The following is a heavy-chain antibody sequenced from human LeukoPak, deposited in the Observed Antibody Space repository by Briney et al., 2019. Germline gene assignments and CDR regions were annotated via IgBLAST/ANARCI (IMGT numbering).Heavy chain of an antibody. CDR1: GYSIRGGYF. J-gene: IGHJ4*02. CDR3: ARVTRNSGWFFDY. V-gene: IGHV4-38-2*01. CDR2: TAHRGST. D-gene: IGHD6-19*01. Sequence: SETLSLTCDVSGYSIRGGYFWGWIRQPPGMGLEWIGSTAHRGSTYYNPSLKGRVSISIDGSKNQFSLSLTSVTAADTAIYYCARVTRNSGWFFDYWGQGTLATVSS.